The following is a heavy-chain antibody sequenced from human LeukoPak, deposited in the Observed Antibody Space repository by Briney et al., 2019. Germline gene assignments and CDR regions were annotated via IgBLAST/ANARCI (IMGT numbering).Heavy chain of an antibody. CDR2: IYHSGST. Sequence: KPSETLSLTCAVYGGSFSGYYWSWIRQPPGKGLEWIGEIYHSGSTNYNPSLKSRVTISVDKSKNQFSLKLSSVTAADTAVYYCARDGLYSVSFDYWGQGTLVTVSS. CDR3: ARDGLYSVSFDY. D-gene: IGHD2-15*01. J-gene: IGHJ4*02. V-gene: IGHV4-34*01. CDR1: GGSFSGYY.